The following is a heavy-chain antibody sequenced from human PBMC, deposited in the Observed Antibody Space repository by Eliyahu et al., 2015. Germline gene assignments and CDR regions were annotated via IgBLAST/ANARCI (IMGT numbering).Heavy chain of an antibody. Sequence: QVHLVESGGGVVQPGRSLRLSCAASGFTFSSYGMHWVRQAPDKGLEWVGVIWHDGSNKYYADSVKGRFTISRDNSKXTLSLQMNSLRAEDTAVYYCARGGYYDSGGYQDAFDIWGQGTMVTVSS. CDR2: IWHDGSNK. V-gene: IGHV3-33*01. D-gene: IGHD3-22*01. CDR3: ARGGYYDSGGYQDAFDI. J-gene: IGHJ3*02. CDR1: GFTFSSYG.